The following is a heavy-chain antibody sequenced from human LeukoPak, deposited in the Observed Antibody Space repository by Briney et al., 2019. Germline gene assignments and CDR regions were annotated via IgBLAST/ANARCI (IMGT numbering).Heavy chain of an antibody. V-gene: IGHV3-21*01. CDR1: GFSFSSYS. CDR3: ARTYYDRSGHRNFDY. J-gene: IGHJ4*02. Sequence: GGSLRLSCTGSGFSFSSYSMNRVRHAPGRGLEWVSSISRSSGYIYYPDSVRGRFTVSRDNAKSSLYLQMNSLRAEDTAVYYCARTYYDRSGHRNFDYWGQGTLVTVSS. CDR2: ISRSSGYI. D-gene: IGHD3-22*01.